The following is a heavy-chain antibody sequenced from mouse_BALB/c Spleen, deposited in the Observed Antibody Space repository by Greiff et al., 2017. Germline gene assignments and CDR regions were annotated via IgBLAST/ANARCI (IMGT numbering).Heavy chain of an antibody. CDR2: IHPSDSET. CDR1: GYSFTSYW. V-gene: IGHV1-61*01. Sequence: QVQLKQPGAELVRPGASVKLSCKASGYSFTSYWMNWVQQRPGQGLEWLGMIHPSDSETRLNQKFKDKATLTVDKSSSTAYMQLSSPTSEDSAVYYCARWIPWYFDVWGAGTTVTVSS. CDR3: ARWIPWYFDV. J-gene: IGHJ1*01.